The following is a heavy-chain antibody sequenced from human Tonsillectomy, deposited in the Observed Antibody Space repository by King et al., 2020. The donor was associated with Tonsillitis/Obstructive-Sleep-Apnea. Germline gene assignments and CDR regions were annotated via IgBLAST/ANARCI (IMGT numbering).Heavy chain of an antibody. J-gene: IGHJ3*02. CDR1: GFTFDDYA. Sequence: QLVQSGGGLVQPGRSLRLSCAASGFTFDDYAMHWVRQAPGKGLEWVSGIGWNRSIRAYADSVKGRFTISRDNAKNSLYLQMNSLRAEDTALYYCAKDNVANAFDIWGQGTMVTVSS. CDR3: AKDNVANAFDI. V-gene: IGHV3-9*01. CDR2: IGWNRSIR.